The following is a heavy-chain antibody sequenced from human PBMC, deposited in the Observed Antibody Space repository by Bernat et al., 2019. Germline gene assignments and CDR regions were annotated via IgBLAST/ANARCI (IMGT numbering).Heavy chain of an antibody. Sequence: EVQLLESGGGLVEPGGSLRLSCVASGFTFGTYAMSWVRQAPGKGLEWVSVISGRGSNTYYADSVKGRFTISSDNSKNTLYLQMNSLRAEDTAIYYCAKSRGYTYGHGLDYWGQGTLVTVSS. V-gene: IGHV3-23*01. CDR3: AKSRGYTYGHGLDY. CDR2: ISGRGSNT. CDR1: GFTFGTYA. J-gene: IGHJ4*02. D-gene: IGHD5-18*01.